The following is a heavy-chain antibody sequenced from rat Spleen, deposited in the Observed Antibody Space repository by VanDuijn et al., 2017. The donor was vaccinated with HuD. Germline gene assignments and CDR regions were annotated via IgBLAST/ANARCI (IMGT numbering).Heavy chain of an antibody. V-gene: IGHV5-20*01. CDR3: TTGLGARFDY. CDR2: ISTGGGNT. CDR1: GFTFSDYN. J-gene: IGHJ2*01. Sequence: EVQLVESGGGLVQPGRSLKLSCAASGFTFSDYNMAWVRQAPKKGLEWVASISTGGGNTYYRDSVKGRFTISRDNAKSSLYLQMDSLRSEDTATYYCTTGLGARFDYWGQGVMVTVSS. D-gene: IGHD5-1*01.